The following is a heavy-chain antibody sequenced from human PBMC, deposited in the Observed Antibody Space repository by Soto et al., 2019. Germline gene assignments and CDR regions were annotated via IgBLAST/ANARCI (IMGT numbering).Heavy chain of an antibody. J-gene: IGHJ4*02. D-gene: IGHD5-18*01. Sequence: GASVKVSCKSSGYAFTGYYIHWVRQAPGQGLEWMGWINPNSGDTNYAQKFQGRVTMTSDTSFSTAYMELSSLRSDDTAVYYCATRYSYVHFWGQGTLVTVSS. CDR2: INPNSGDT. V-gene: IGHV1-2*02. CDR1: GYAFTGYY. CDR3: ATRYSYVHF.